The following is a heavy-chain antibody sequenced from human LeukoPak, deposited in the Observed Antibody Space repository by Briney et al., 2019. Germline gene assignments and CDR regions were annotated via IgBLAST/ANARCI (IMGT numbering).Heavy chain of an antibody. Sequence: PGGSLRLSCAASGFTFSSYGMHWVRQAPGKGLEWVAVIWYDGSNKYYADSVKGRFTISRDNSKNTLYLQMNSLRAEDTAVYYCAGEEADSSGYYPDYWGQGTLVTVSS. V-gene: IGHV3-33*01. CDR3: AGEEADSSGYYPDY. D-gene: IGHD3-22*01. J-gene: IGHJ4*02. CDR2: IWYDGSNK. CDR1: GFTFSSYG.